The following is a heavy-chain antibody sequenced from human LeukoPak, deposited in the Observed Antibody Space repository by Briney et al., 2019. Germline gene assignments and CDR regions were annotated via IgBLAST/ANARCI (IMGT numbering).Heavy chain of an antibody. J-gene: IGHJ4*02. Sequence: GGSLRLSCAASGFTFSSYGMHWVRQAPGKGLEWVAVISYDGNNKYYADSVKGRFTISRDNSKNTLYLQMNSLRTEDTALYYCAKLCSGGSCYTFDYWGQGTLVTVSS. D-gene: IGHD2-15*01. CDR2: ISYDGNNK. CDR3: AKLCSGGSCYTFDY. CDR1: GFTFSSYG. V-gene: IGHV3-30*18.